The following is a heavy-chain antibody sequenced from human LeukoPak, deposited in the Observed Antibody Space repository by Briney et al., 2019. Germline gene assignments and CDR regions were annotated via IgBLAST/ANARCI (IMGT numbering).Heavy chain of an antibody. V-gene: IGHV1-18*01. CDR1: GYTFSNYG. J-gene: IGHJ4*01. CDR2: ITAYNGDR. D-gene: IGHD1-1*01. CDR3: ARDNDKVVDH. Sequence: ASVKVSCKTSGYTFSNYGISWVRQAPGRGLEWMGWITAYNGDRLYAQRFQGRITLTTDTSTSTSYMELRSLEYDDTAIYYCARDNDKVVDHWGQGTLVTVSS.